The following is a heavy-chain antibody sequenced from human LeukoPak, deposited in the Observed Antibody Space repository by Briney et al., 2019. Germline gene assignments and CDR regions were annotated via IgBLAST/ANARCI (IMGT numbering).Heavy chain of an antibody. Sequence: SETLSLTCTVSGGSISSSSYYWGWIRQPPGKGLEWIGSIYYSGSTYYNPSLKSRVTISVDTSKNQFSLKLSSVTAADTAVYYCARHRPYYGDSIYYYYYYMDVWGKGTTVTISS. CDR2: IYYSGST. CDR3: ARHRPYYGDSIYYYYYYMDV. V-gene: IGHV4-39*01. J-gene: IGHJ6*03. CDR1: GGSISSSSYY. D-gene: IGHD4-17*01.